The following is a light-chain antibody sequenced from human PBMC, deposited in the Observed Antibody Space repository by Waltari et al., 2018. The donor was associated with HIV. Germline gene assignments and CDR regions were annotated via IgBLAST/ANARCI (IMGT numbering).Light chain of an antibody. CDR1: ASDIVNNY. Sequence: SVLTQPPSLSAAPGQKVTISCYGSASDIVNNYVSWYHQLPATAPTLLIHVNNKRPAGIPDRFSGSKPGTSATLAITGRQTGDEADYFCGTWDSNLSVVLFGGGTKLTVL. V-gene: IGLV1-51*01. CDR2: VNN. CDR3: GTWDSNLSVVL. J-gene: IGLJ2*01.